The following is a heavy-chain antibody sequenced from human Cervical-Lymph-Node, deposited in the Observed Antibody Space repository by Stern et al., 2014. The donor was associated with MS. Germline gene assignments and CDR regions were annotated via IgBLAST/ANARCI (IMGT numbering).Heavy chain of an antibody. CDR1: GYSFSTYW. V-gene: IGHV5-51*03. J-gene: IGHJ4*02. CDR3: AARQYVYNTPYSQDF. D-gene: IGHD3-10*01. CDR2: IYPGDSYT. Sequence: EVQLVQSGAEVKKPGESLKISCKGSGYSFSTYWIGWVRQMPGKGLEWMGIIYPGDSYTVYSPSFSGQVTISADKSITHPYLPWSSLKASDTALYYCAARQYVYNTPYSQDFWGQGTQVTVSS.